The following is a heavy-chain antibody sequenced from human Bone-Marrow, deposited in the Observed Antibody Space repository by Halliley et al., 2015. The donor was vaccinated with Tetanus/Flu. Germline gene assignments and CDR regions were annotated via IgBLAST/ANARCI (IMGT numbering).Heavy chain of an antibody. D-gene: IGHD1-20*01. CDR3: ARDRGFDNGGFDP. CDR2: LYSSGST. CDR1: GGAIASYY. V-gene: IGHV4-59*01. Sequence: TLSLTCTVSGGAIASYYWSWIRQPPGKGLEWIASLYSSGSTYYNPSLKTRLTVSVNTSRNQFSLKLSSVTAADTAMYYCARDRGFDNGGFDPGGQGTLVPVSS. J-gene: IGHJ5*02.